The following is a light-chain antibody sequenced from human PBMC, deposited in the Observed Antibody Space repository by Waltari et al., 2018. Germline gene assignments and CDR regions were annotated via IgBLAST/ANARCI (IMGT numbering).Light chain of an antibody. J-gene: IGKJ1*01. V-gene: IGKV1-6*02. CDR3: LQDSSYPWT. CDR1: QDIRND. CDR2: VAI. Sequence: AIQMTQSPSSLSASVGDTVTITCRASQDIRNDLGWYQQKPGKAPKPLIYVAINLHRGVQSRFSGSESGTNFTLTISSLQPEDFATYYCLQDSSYPWTFGQGTRVEIK.